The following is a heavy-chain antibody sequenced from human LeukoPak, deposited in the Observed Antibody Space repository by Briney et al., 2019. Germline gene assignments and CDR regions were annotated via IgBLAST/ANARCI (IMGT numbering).Heavy chain of an antibody. CDR3: ARQTWRGSSSQVDY. D-gene: IGHD6-6*01. V-gene: IGHV4-30-4*01. J-gene: IGHJ4*02. CDR2: IYYSGST. CDR1: GGSISSGDYY. Sequence: SETLSLTCTVSGGSISSGDYYWSWIRQPPGKGLEWIGYIYYSGSTYYNPSLKSRVTISVDTSKNQFSLKLSSVTAADTAVYYCARQTWRGSSSQVDYWGQGTLVTVSS.